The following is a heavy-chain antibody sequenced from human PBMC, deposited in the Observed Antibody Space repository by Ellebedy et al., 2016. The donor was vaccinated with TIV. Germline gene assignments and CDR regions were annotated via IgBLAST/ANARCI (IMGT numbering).Heavy chain of an antibody. Sequence: SETLSLTCAVYGGSFSGYYWSWIRQPPGKGLEWIGEINHSGSTNYNPSLKSRVTISVDTSKNQFSLKLTSVTAADTAVYYCARKWELLSYFDSWGQGTLVTVSS. V-gene: IGHV4-34*01. D-gene: IGHD1-26*01. CDR1: GGSFSGYY. J-gene: IGHJ4*02. CDR3: ARKWELLSYFDS. CDR2: INHSGST.